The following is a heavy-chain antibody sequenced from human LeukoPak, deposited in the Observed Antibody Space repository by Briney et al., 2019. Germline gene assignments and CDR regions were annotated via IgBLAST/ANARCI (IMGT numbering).Heavy chain of an antibody. V-gene: IGHV3-21*01. CDR1: GFTFSSYS. Sequence: GGSLRLSCAASGFTFSSYSMNWVRQAPGKGLEWVSSISSSSSYIYYADSVKGRFTVSRDNSKNTLYLQMNSLRAEDTAVYCCAKRGGDDYYMDVWGKGTTVTISS. D-gene: IGHD2-21*01. CDR2: ISSSSSYI. J-gene: IGHJ6*03. CDR3: AKRGGDDYYMDV.